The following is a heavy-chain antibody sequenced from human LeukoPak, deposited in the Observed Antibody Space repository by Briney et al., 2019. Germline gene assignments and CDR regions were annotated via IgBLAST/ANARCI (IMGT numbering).Heavy chain of an antibody. CDR1: GYTFTSYG. V-gene: IGHV1-18*01. J-gene: IGHJ4*02. CDR3: ARWRGPTYYYDSSGYYYGFDY. D-gene: IGHD3-22*01. Sequence: GASVKVSCKASGYTFTSYGISRVRQAPGQGLEWMGWISAYNGNTNYAQKLQGRVTMTTDTSTSTAYMELRSLRSDDTAVYYCARWRGPTYYYDSSGYYYGFDYWGQGTLVTVSS. CDR2: ISAYNGNT.